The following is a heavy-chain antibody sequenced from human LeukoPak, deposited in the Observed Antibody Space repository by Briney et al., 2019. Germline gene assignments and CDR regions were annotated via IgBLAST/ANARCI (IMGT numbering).Heavy chain of an antibody. CDR3: AKGHYYGSGSLDY. D-gene: IGHD3-10*01. Sequence: GGSLRLSCAASGFTFSSYGMSWVRQAPGKGLEWVSAIGGRDGSTYYADSVKGRFTISRDNSKDTLYVQMNSLRAEDTAVYYCAKGHYYGSGSLDYWGQGTLVTVSS. V-gene: IGHV3-23*01. J-gene: IGHJ4*02. CDR1: GFTFSSYG. CDR2: IGGRDGST.